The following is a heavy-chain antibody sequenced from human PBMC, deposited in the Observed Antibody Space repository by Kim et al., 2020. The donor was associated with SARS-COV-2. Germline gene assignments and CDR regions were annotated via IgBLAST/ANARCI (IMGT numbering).Heavy chain of an antibody. CDR3: ARGHSSSSYFDY. V-gene: IGHV1-2*04. Sequence: NYAQKLQGWVTMTRDTSISTAYMELSRLRSDDTAVYYCARGHSSSSYFDYWGQGTLVTVSS. D-gene: IGHD6-13*01. J-gene: IGHJ4*02.